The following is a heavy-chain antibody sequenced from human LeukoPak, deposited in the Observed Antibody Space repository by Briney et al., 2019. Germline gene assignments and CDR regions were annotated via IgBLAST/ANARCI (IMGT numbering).Heavy chain of an antibody. J-gene: IGHJ4*02. CDR2: VSASATGT. CDR1: GFTFSTYA. CDR3: AKETLYASGTSFLTLDY. V-gene: IGHV3-23*01. Sequence: GGSLRLSCAASGFTFSTYAISWVRQAPGKGLEWVSAVSASATGTYYADSVKGRFTISRDNSKNTVYLQMNSVRAEDTAVYFCAKETLYASGTSFLTLDYWGQGTLVTVSS. D-gene: IGHD3-10*01.